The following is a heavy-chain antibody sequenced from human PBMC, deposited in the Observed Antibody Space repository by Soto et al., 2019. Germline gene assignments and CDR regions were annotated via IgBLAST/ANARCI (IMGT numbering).Heavy chain of an antibody. CDR2: IFSSGST. V-gene: IGHV4-4*07. CDR1: GGSINTFY. D-gene: IGHD5-12*01. Sequence: SETLSLTCTVSGGSINTFYWSWVRQPAGKGLEWIGRIFSSGSTSFNPSLKSRVAMSVDTSKNHFSLNLSSVTAADMAVYYCAREGSYSAYNFAHGIQLWSFDFWGQGALVTVSS. CDR3: AREGSYSAYNFAHGIQLWSFDF. J-gene: IGHJ4*02.